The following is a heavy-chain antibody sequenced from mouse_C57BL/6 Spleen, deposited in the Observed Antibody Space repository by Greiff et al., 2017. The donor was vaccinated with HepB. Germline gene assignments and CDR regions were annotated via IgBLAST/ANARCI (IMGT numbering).Heavy chain of an antibody. CDR3: ARSKSNPDY. Sequence: VQLQQSGAELVKPGASVKLSCKASGYTFTSYWMQWVKQRPGQGLEWIGEIDTSDSYTNYNQKFKGKATLTVDTSSSTAYMQLISLTSEDSAVYYCARSKSNPDYWGQGTTLTVAA. V-gene: IGHV1-50*01. J-gene: IGHJ2*01. CDR1: GYTFTSYW. D-gene: IGHD2-5*01. CDR2: IDTSDSYT.